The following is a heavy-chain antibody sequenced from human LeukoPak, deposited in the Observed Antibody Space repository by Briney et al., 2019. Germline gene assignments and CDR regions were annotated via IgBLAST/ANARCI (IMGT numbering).Heavy chain of an antibody. Sequence: ASVKVSCKASGYTFTSYDINWVRQATGQGLEGMGWMNPNSGNTGYAHKFQGRVAVTRNTSISTAYIAMSSLRYEDTAAYYCARAIYGAFRSGYYLGYYYHYTDAWGTRTPVTVSS. CDR2: MNPNSGNT. J-gene: IGHJ6*03. CDR1: GYTFTSYD. D-gene: IGHD3-3*01. V-gene: IGHV1-8*01. CDR3: ARAIYGAFRSGYYLGYYYHYTDA.